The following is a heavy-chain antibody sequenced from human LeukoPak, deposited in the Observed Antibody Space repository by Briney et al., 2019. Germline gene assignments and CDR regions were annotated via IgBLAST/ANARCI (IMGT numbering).Heavy chain of an antibody. V-gene: IGHV4-34*01. Sequence: SETLSLTCAVYGGSFSAYYWSWIRQPPGKGLEWIGEINHGGSTNYNPSLKSRVTISVDTSKNQFSLKLSSVIAADTAVYYCTRGPYSNLGRFDYWGQGTLVTVSS. CDR3: TRGPYSNLGRFDY. CDR1: GGSFSAYY. CDR2: INHGGST. J-gene: IGHJ4*02. D-gene: IGHD4-11*01.